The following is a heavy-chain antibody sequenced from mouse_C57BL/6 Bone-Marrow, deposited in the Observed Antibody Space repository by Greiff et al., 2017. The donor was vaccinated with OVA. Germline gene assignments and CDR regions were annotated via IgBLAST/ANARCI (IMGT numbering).Heavy chain of an antibody. Sequence: EVMLVESGGGLVKPGGSLKLSCAASGFTFSDYGMHWVRQAPEKGLEWVAYISSGSSTIYYADTVKGRFTISRDNAKNTLFLQMTSLRSEDTAMYYCARNYYYGSSRGYYFDYWGQGTTLTVSS. CDR1: GFTFSDYG. D-gene: IGHD1-1*01. J-gene: IGHJ2*01. V-gene: IGHV5-17*01. CDR2: ISSGSSTI. CDR3: ARNYYYGSSRGYYFDY.